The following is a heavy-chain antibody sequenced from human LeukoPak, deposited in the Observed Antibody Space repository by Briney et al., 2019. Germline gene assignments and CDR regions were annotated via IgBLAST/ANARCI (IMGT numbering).Heavy chain of an antibody. D-gene: IGHD1-26*01. Sequence: ASVKVSCKASGYTFTGYYMHWVRQAPGQGREWMGWINPNSGGRNYAEKFQGRVTMTRDTSISTAYMELSRLRSDDTAVYYCARDSVGAGTDYWGQGTLVTVSS. V-gene: IGHV1-2*02. CDR1: GYTFTGYY. CDR2: INPNSGGR. J-gene: IGHJ4*02. CDR3: ARDSVGAGTDY.